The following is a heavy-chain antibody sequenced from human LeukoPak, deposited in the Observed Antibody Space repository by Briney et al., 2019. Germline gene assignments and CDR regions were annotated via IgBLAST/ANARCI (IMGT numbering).Heavy chain of an antibody. CDR1: GYSISSGYY. V-gene: IGHV4-38-2*02. CDR2: IYHSGST. J-gene: IGHJ4*02. Sequence: SETLSLTCTVSGYSISSGYYWGWIRQPPGKGLEWIGSIYHSGSTYYNPSLKSRVTISVDTSKNQFSLKLSSVTAADTAVYYCARETHSERLDYWGLGTLVTVSS. CDR3: ARETHSERLDY. D-gene: IGHD2-21*01.